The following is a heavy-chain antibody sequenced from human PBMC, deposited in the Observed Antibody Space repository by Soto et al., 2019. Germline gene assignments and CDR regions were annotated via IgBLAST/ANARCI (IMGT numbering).Heavy chain of an antibody. CDR2: NSAYNGNT. J-gene: IGHJ4*02. CDR1: GYTFTSYG. CDR3: AGSSLWIQLRSYY. Sequence: ALVKVSCKASGYTFTSYGISWVRQVPGQGLEWMGWNSAYNGNTNYAQKPQGRVTMTPDTSTSTAYMELRRLRSDDTPAYYCAGSSLWIQLRSYYWWQGPLVALSS. V-gene: IGHV1-18*01. D-gene: IGHD5-18*01.